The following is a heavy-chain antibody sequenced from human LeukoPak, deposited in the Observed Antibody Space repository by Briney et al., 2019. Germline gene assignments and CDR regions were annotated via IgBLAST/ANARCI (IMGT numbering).Heavy chain of an antibody. CDR2: IYYSGST. CDR1: GGSISSYY. V-gene: IGHV4-59*08. J-gene: IGHJ4*02. Sequence: PSETLSLTCTVSGGSISSYYWSWIRQPPGKGLEWIGYIYYSGSTNYNPSLKSRVTISVDTSKNQFSLKLSSVTAADTAVYYCARRGDYYGSGSYYRFPYYFDYWGQGTLVTVSS. D-gene: IGHD3-10*01. CDR3: ARRGDYYGSGSYYRFPYYFDY.